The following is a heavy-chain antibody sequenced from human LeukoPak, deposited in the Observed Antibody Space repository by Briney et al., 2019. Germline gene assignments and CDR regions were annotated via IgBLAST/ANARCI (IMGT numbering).Heavy chain of an antibody. D-gene: IGHD3-22*01. Sequence: GGSLRLSCAASGFTFSSYGMHWVRQAPGKGLEWVAFIRYDGSNKYYADSVKGRFTFSRDNSKNTLYLQMNSLRAEDTAVYYCAKEGSSGYYSLFDYWGQGTLVTVSS. CDR1: GFTFSSYG. CDR3: AKEGSSGYYSLFDY. J-gene: IGHJ4*02. CDR2: IRYDGSNK. V-gene: IGHV3-30*02.